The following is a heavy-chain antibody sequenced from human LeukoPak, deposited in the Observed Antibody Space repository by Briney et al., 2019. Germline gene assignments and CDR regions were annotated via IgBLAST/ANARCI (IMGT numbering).Heavy chain of an antibody. CDR3: ARGGAYYYDSSGYYPDNWFDP. D-gene: IGHD3-22*01. J-gene: IGHJ5*02. Sequence: GSLRLSCAASGFTFDDYGMSWVRQAPGKGLEWVSGINWNGGSTGYADSVKGRFTISRDNAKNSLYLQMNSLSAEDTALYHCARGGAYYYDSSGYYPDNWFDPWGQGTLVTVSS. CDR1: GFTFDDYG. CDR2: INWNGGST. V-gene: IGHV3-20*01.